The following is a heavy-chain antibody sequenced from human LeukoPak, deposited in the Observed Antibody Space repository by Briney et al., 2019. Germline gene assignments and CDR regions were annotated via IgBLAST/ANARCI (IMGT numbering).Heavy chain of an antibody. V-gene: IGHV4-59*01. J-gene: IGHJ3*02. CDR1: GGSISSYY. Sequence: SETLSLTCTVSGGSISSYYWSWIRQPPGKGLEWIGYIYYSGSTNYNPSLKSRVTISVDTSKNQFSLKLSSVTAADTAVYYCARDYGDLEADAFDIWGQGTMVTVSS. CDR2: IYYSGST. CDR3: ARDYGDLEADAFDI. D-gene: IGHD4-17*01.